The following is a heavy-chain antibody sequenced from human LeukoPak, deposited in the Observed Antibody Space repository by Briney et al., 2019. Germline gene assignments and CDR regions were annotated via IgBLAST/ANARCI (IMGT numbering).Heavy chain of an antibody. CDR1: GFTFDDYA. D-gene: IGHD5-18*01. CDR3: AKGRIQLWPYYFDY. J-gene: IGHJ4*02. CDR2: ISWNSGSI. Sequence: PGGSLRLFCAASGFTFDDYAMHWVRQAPGKGLEWVSGISWNSGSIGYADSVKGRFTISRDNAKNSPYLRMNSLRAEDTALYYCAKGRIQLWPYYFDYWGQGTLVTVSS. V-gene: IGHV3-9*01.